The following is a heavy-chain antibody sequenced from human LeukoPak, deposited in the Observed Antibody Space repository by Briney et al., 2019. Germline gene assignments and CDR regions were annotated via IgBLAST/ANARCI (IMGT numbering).Heavy chain of an antibody. V-gene: IGHV5-10-1*01. J-gene: IGHJ4*02. D-gene: IGHD3-3*01. CDR3: ARHSHYDFWSGYLDY. CDR1: GYTFTSYW. Sequence: GESLKISCKGSGYTFTSYWISWVRQMPGKGLEWMGKIDPSDSYTSYSPPFQGHVTISADKSISAAFLQWSSLKASDTAMYYCARHSHYDFWSGYLDYWGQGTLVTVSS. CDR2: IDPSDSYT.